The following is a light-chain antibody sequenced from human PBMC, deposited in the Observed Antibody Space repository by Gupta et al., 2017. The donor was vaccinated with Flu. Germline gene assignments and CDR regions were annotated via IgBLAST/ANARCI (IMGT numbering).Light chain of an antibody. CDR2: GAS. J-gene: IGKJ4*01. Sequence: EIVLTQSPGTLSLSPGERATLSCRASQSVSSSYLAWYQQKPGQAPRLLIYGASSRATGIPDRFSGSGSGTDFTLTSSRLEPEDFAGYYCQQYGSSPITFGGGTKVEIK. V-gene: IGKV3-20*01. CDR1: QSVSSSY. CDR3: QQYGSSPIT.